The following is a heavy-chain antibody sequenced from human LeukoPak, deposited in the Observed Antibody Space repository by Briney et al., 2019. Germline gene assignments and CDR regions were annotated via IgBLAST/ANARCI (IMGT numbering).Heavy chain of an antibody. D-gene: IGHD3-3*01. J-gene: IGHJ6*03. Sequence: ASVKVSCKASGYTFTSYGISWVRQAPGQGLEGMGWISAYNGKTNYPQKLQGRVTMTTDTSTSTAYMELRSLRSDDTAVYYCARDPKYYDFWSGYSHLAYYYYYMDVWGKGTTVTVSS. CDR1: GYTFTSYG. CDR2: ISAYNGKT. CDR3: ARDPKYYDFWSGYSHLAYYYYYMDV. V-gene: IGHV1-18*01.